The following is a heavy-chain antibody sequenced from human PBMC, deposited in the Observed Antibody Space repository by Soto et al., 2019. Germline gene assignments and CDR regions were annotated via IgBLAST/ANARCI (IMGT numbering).Heavy chain of an antibody. CDR3: AKDLKSVYYYGSGSYQVST. D-gene: IGHD3-10*01. V-gene: IGHV3-23*01. Sequence: EVQLLESGGGLVQPGGSLRLSCAASGFTFSSYAMSWVRQAPGKGLEWVSAIGGRGGSTYYADSVKGRFTISRDNSKSTLYLQMNSLRAEDTAVYYCAKDLKSVYYYGSGSYQVSTRGQGTLVTVSS. CDR1: GFTFSSYA. CDR2: IGGRGGST. J-gene: IGHJ4*02.